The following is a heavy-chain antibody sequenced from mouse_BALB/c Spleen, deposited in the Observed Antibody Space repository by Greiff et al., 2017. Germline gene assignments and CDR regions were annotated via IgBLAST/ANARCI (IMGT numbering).Heavy chain of an antibody. CDR2: IWAGGST. CDR1: GFSLTSYG. D-gene: IGHD1-2*01. V-gene: IGHV2-9*02. CDR3: ARELRRYWYFDV. Sequence: QVTLKESGPGLVAPSQSLSITCTVSGFSLTSYGVHWVRQPPGKGLEWLGVIWAGGSTNYNSALMSRLSISKDNSKSQVFLKMNSLQTDDTAMYYCARELRRYWYFDVWGAGTTVTVSS. J-gene: IGHJ1*01.